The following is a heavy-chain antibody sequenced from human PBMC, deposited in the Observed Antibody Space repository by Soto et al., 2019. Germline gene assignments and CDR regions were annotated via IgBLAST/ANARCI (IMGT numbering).Heavy chain of an antibody. J-gene: IGHJ5*02. V-gene: IGHV4-30-2*05. Sequence: SLTCAVSGGSMSSGGYWWSWIRQPPGKGLEWIGYSYHSGSTYYNPSLKSRVTISVDTSKNQFSLKLRSVTAADTAVYYCSRGNNIYWWFGLWGQGTLVNVSS. D-gene: IGHD1-1*01. CDR3: SRGNNIYWWFGL. CDR2: SYHSGST. CDR1: GGSMSSGGYW.